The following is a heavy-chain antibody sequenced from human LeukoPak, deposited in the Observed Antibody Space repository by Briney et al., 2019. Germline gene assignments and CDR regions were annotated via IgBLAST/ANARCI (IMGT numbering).Heavy chain of an antibody. V-gene: IGHV4-59*01. Sequence: PSETLSLTCTVSGGSISRSYWSWIRQPPGKGLEWVGYIYSRGNTNYNPSLKSRVTISLDTSKNQFSLRLTSVTAADTAVYYCANLDGPGSHFDHWGQGALVTVSS. J-gene: IGHJ4*02. D-gene: IGHD3-10*01. CDR1: GGSISRSY. CDR2: IYSRGNT. CDR3: ANLDGPGSHFDH.